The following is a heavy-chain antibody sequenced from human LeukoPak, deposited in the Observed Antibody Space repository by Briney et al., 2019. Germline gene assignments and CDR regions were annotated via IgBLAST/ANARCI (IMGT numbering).Heavy chain of an antibody. CDR3: AKHLTGVKSSDY. J-gene: IGHJ4*02. Sequence: GGSLRLSCAAAGFSFSNYGMSWARQAPGKGLEWVSAITDSGRATYYADYVKGRFIISRDNSENTLYLQMHSLRDEDTAVYYCAKHLTGVKSSDYWGQGALVTVSS. CDR1: GFSFSNYG. CDR2: ITDSGRAT. D-gene: IGHD3-9*01. V-gene: IGHV3-23*01.